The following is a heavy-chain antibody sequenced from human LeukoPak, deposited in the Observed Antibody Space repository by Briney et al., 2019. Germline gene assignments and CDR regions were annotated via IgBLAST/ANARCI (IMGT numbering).Heavy chain of an antibody. CDR1: GFSFGKYW. Sequence: GGSLRLSCVASGFSFGKYWMSWVRQAPGKGLEWVANIKLDGSEKNYVDSVKGRFTICRDNAKNSLYLQMNSLRAEDTAVYYCARDHKRLTDYWGQGTLVTVSS. CDR3: ARDHKRLTDY. D-gene: IGHD4/OR15-4a*01. CDR2: IKLDGSEK. J-gene: IGHJ4*02. V-gene: IGHV3-7*01.